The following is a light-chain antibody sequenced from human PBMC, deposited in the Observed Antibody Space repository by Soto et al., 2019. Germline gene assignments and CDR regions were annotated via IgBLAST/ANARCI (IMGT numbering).Light chain of an antibody. CDR3: QTWGTSTHGV. Sequence: QLVLTQSPSASASLGASVKLTCTLSSGHSSYAIAWHQQQPEKGPRYLMKLNSDGSHSKGDGIPDRFSGSSSGAERYLTISSLQSEDEADYYCQTWGTSTHGVFGGGTKLTVL. CDR1: SGHSSYA. V-gene: IGLV4-69*01. J-gene: IGLJ2*01. CDR2: LNSDGSH.